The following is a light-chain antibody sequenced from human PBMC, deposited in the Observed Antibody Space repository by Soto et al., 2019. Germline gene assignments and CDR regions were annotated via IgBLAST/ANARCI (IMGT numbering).Light chain of an antibody. J-gene: IGLJ1*01. V-gene: IGLV2-14*01. CDR3: SSHTSYSTRV. Sequence: QSVLTQPASVSGSPGQSIAISCTGTSSDVCGYNYVSWYQQHPGKAPKLMIHEVSNRPSGISDRFSGSKSGNTASLTISGLQADDEADYYCSSHTSYSTRVFGTGTKLTVL. CDR2: EVS. CDR1: SSDVCGYNY.